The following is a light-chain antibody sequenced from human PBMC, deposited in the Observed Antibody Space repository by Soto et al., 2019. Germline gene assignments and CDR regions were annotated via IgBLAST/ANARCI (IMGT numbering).Light chain of an antibody. Sequence: DIPMTQSPSTLSASVGDRVTITCRASQSISNWLAWYQQKPGKAPKLLIYKASSLESGVPSRFSGSGSGTEFTLTISSLQPDDFATYYCQQYYSSSWTFGQGTKVEIK. CDR3: QQYYSSSWT. V-gene: IGKV1-5*03. J-gene: IGKJ1*01. CDR2: KAS. CDR1: QSISNW.